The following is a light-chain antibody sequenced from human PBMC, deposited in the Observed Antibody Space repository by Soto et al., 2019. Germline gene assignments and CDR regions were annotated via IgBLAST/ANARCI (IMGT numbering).Light chain of an antibody. CDR3: QQHCSTPQLT. V-gene: IGKV4-1*01. CDR2: WAS. J-gene: IGKJ4*01. Sequence: DIVMTQSPDSLAVSLGERATINCKSSQSVLYSSNNKNYFAWYQQKPGQPPKLFIYWASTRESGVPDRFSGSGSETDFTLTISSLQSEDVAVYYCQQHCSTPQLTFGGGTKVEIK. CDR1: QSVLYSSNNKNY.